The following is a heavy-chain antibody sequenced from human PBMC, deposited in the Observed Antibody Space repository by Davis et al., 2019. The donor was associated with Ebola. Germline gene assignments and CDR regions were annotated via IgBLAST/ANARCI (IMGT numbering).Heavy chain of an antibody. CDR3: ASPGGRRSGRGPIDY. CDR1: GFTFSNYN. V-gene: IGHV3-48*01. CDR2: ISDDSSST. D-gene: IGHD1-26*01. J-gene: IGHJ4*02. Sequence: GGSLRLSCAVSGFTFSNYNMNWVRQTPGKGLEWVSHISDDSSSTYYADSVKGRFTISRDNSKNTLYLQMNSLRAEDTAVYYCASPGGRRSGRGPIDYWGQGTLVTVSS.